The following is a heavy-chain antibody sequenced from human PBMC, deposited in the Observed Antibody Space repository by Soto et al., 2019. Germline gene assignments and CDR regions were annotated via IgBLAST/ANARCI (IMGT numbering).Heavy chain of an antibody. D-gene: IGHD3-10*01. V-gene: IGHV6-1*01. Sequence: SQTLSLTCAISGDSVSSNSAAWNWIRQSPSRGLEWLGRTYYRSKWYNDHAVSVKSRITINPDTSKNQFSLQLNSVTPEDTAVYYCARGLLTKNYYGSGSYYKARDYYYYGMDVWGQGTTVTVSS. CDR3: ARGLLTKNYYGSGSYYKARDYYYYGMDV. J-gene: IGHJ6*02. CDR2: TYYRSKWYN. CDR1: GDSVSSNSAA.